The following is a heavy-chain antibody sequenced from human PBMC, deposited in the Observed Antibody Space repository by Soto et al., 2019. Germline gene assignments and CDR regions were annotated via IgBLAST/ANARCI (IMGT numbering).Heavy chain of an antibody. CDR3: AAAAGCSGGSCYGNLDY. Sequence: SVEVSCEASGYTFTSSAVQWVRQARGQRLEWIGWIVVGSGNTNYAQKFQERVTITRDMSTSTAYMELSSLRSEDTAVYYCAAAAGCSGGSCYGNLDYWGQGTLVTVSS. D-gene: IGHD2-15*01. CDR1: GYTFTSSA. J-gene: IGHJ4*02. V-gene: IGHV1-58*01. CDR2: IVVGSGNT.